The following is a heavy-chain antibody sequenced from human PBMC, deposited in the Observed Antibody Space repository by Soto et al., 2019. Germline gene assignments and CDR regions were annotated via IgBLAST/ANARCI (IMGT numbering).Heavy chain of an antibody. CDR3: ARISATYYYGSGRDYFDY. Sequence: QVTLKESGPVLVKPTETLTLTCTVSGFSLSNARMGVSWIRQPPGKALEWLAHIFSNDEKSYSTSLKSRLTISKDTSKTQVLLTMTNMDPVDTATYYCARISATYYYGSGRDYFDYWGQGTLVTVSS. D-gene: IGHD3-10*01. CDR2: IFSNDEK. CDR1: GFSLSNARMG. J-gene: IGHJ4*02. V-gene: IGHV2-26*01.